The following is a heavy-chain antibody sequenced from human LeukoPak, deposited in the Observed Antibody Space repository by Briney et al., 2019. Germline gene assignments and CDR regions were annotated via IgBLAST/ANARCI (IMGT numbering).Heavy chain of an antibody. CDR2: INHSGST. Sequence: SETLSLTCAVYGGSFSDYYWSWIRQPPGKGLEWIGEINHSGSTNYNPSLKSRVTISVDTSKNQFSLKLSSVTAADTAVYYCARGGYVSPYYFDYWGQGTLVTVSS. J-gene: IGHJ4*02. CDR3: ARGGYVSPYYFDY. CDR1: GGSFSDYY. D-gene: IGHD3-10*02. V-gene: IGHV4-34*01.